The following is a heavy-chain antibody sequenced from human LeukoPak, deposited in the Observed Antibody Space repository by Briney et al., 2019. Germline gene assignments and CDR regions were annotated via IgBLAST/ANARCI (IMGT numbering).Heavy chain of an antibody. V-gene: IGHV3-30*02. CDR3: AKDYYSSSPDAFDI. D-gene: IGHD6-6*01. CDR1: GFTFSSYG. CDR2: IRYDGSYK. J-gene: IGHJ3*02. Sequence: HTGGSLRLSCAASGFTFSSYGMHWVRQAPGKGLEWVAFIRYDGSYKYYADSVKGRFTISRDNSKNTLYLQMNSLRAADTAVYYCAKDYYSSSPDAFDIWGQGTMVTVSS.